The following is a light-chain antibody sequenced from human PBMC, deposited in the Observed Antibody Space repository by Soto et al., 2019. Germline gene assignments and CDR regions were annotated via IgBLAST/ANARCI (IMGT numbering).Light chain of an antibody. J-gene: IGKJ4*02. V-gene: IGKV1-33*01. CDR2: DAS. Sequence: DIQMTQSPSSLSASVGDRVTITCPASQDISNYLNWYQQKPGKAPKLLIYDASNLVTGVPSKFSGSGSVTDFTSTISSLQPQDIATYYCQQYDNLQTFGGGTKVEI. CDR1: QDISNY. CDR3: QQYDNLQT.